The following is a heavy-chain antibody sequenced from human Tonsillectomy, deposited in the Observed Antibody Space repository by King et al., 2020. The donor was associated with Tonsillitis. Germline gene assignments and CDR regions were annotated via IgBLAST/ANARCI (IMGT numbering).Heavy chain of an antibody. V-gene: IGHV4-34*01. J-gene: IGHJ4*02. D-gene: IGHD1-26*01. CDR1: GGSFSDYY. CDR2: INHSGST. Sequence: VQLQQWGAGLLKPSETRSLTCAVYGGSFSDYYWTWIRQPPGKGLEWIGEINHSGSTNYNPSLKSRVTISVDTSKNQFPLTLTSMTAAETAVYYCARRLLVGATIFGYWGPGSLVPVSS. CDR3: ARRLLVGATIFGY.